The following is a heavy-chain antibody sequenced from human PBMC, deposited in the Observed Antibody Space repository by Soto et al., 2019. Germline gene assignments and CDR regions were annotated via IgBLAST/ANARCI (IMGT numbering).Heavy chain of an antibody. J-gene: IGHJ1*01. V-gene: IGHV3-23*01. D-gene: IGHD3-3*01. CDR2: ITGRGGSS. Sequence: QLLESGGGLVQPGGSLRLSCAASGFTFSTYAMSWVRQAPGKGLEWLSTITGRGGSSYYADSVKGRFAISRDNSINTLFLQMDSLRADDTAVYYCVKDGALLRFLDGGPLHLWGQGALVTVSS. CDR1: GFTFSTYA. CDR3: VKDGALLRFLDGGPLHL.